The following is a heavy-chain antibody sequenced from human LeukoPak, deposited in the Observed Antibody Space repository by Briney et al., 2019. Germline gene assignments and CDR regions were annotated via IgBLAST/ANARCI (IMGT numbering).Heavy chain of an antibody. D-gene: IGHD3-22*01. CDR2: ISSNGGST. V-gene: IGHV3-64*01. CDR3: ARENYYYDSSGYYVFNY. CDR1: GFTFSSYA. Sequence: GGSLRLSCAASGFTFSSYAMHWVRQAPGRGLEYVSAISSNGGSTYYANSVKGRFTISRDNSKNTLYLQMGSLRAEDMAVYYCARENYYYDSSGYYVFNYWGQGTLVTVSS. J-gene: IGHJ4*02.